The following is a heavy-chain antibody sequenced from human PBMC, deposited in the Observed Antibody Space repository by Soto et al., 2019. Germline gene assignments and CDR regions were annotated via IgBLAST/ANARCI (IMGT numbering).Heavy chain of an antibody. J-gene: IGHJ4*02. Sequence: QVQLVESGGGVVQPGRSLTLSCAASDFTFSSYGIHWVRQAPGKGLECVAVISYDGSNKQYGDSVKGRFTMSRHNSQNTVHLQMNSLSVEDTAVYYCAKDTYYHDSSGYYVFDYWGQGTLVTVSS. CDR2: ISYDGSNK. V-gene: IGHV3-30*18. D-gene: IGHD3-22*01. CDR1: DFTFSSYG. CDR3: AKDTYYHDSSGYYVFDY.